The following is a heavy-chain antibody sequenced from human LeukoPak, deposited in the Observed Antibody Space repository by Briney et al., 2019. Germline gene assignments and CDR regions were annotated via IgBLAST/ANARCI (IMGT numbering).Heavy chain of an antibody. CDR2: IYYSGST. D-gene: IGHD5-18*01. J-gene: IGHJ4*02. CDR1: GGSLSRYY. CDR3: ARDSDYNYGFDF. Sequence: SETLSLTCTVSGGSLSRYYWSWIRQDPGKGLEGIGYIYYSGSTNYNPSLKSRVTISVGTSKNQFSLKLTSVTAADTAVYYCARDSDYNYGFDFWGQGTLVTVSS. V-gene: IGHV4-59*01.